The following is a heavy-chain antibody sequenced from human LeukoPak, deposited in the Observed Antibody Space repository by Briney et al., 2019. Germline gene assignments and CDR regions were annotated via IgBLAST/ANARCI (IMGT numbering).Heavy chain of an antibody. J-gene: IGHJ4*02. CDR2: IYYSGST. V-gene: IGHV4-39*01. CDR3: ARRRGSGSTQVFDY. D-gene: IGHD6-19*01. CDR1: GGSISSLY. Sequence: SETLSLTCTVSGGSISSLYWSWIRQPPGKGLEWIGSIYYSGSTYYNPSLKSRVTISVDTSKNQFSLKLSSVTAADTAVYYCARRRGSGSTQVFDYWGQGTLVTVSS.